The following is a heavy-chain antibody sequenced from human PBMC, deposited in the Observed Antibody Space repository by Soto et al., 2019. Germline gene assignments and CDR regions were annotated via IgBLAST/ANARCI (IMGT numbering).Heavy chain of an antibody. CDR3: VRGTGPMARAVLLD. V-gene: IGHV4-30-4*01. CDR1: GDPLSSGDYY. J-gene: IGHJ4*02. Sequence: QVQLQESGPGVVKPSQTLSLTCTVSGDPLSSGDYYWSWIRQRPGKGLEWIGYIFYTGSSYYNPSLRSRVSISVDTSKNQFSLNVDSVSAADTAVYYCVRGTGPMARAVLLDWGQGTLITVSS. CDR2: IFYTGSS. D-gene: IGHD3-10*01.